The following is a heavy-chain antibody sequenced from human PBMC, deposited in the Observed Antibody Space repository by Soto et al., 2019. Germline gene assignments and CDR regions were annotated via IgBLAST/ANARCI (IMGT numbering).Heavy chain of an antibody. CDR2: ISSSSSTI. CDR1: GFTFSSYS. D-gene: IGHD3-3*01. V-gene: IGHV3-48*01. CDR3: ASSVSSYYDFWSGYSPTSYYYYCYYMDV. Sequence: EVQLVESGGGLVQPGGSLRLSCAASGFTFSSYSMNWVRQAPGKGLEWVSYISSSSSTIYYADSVKGRFTIARDNAKNSLYLQMNSLRAEDTDVYYCASSVSSYYDFWSGYSPTSYYYYCYYMDVWGKGTTVTVSS. J-gene: IGHJ6*03.